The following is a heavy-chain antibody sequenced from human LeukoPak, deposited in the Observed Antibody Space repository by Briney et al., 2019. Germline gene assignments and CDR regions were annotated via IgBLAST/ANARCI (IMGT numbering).Heavy chain of an antibody. J-gene: IGHJ4*02. V-gene: IGHV3-7*01. CDR1: GFTISSYW. D-gene: IGHD1-26*01. Sequence: GGSLRLSCVASGFTISSYWMHWVRQAPGKGLEWVANIKQDGSEEYYVDSVKGRFTISRDNAKNSLYLQMNSLRAEDTAVYYCASSGSYRFDYWGQGTLVTVSS. CDR2: IKQDGSEE. CDR3: ASSGSYRFDY.